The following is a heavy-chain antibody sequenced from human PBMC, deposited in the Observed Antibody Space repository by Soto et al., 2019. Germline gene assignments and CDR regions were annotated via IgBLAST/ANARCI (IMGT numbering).Heavy chain of an antibody. CDR3: ARVLYSGDYGMDV. V-gene: IGHV3-33*01. CDR2: IWYDGSNK. D-gene: IGHD6-19*01. Sequence: QVQLVESGGGVVQPGRSLRLSCAASGFTFSSYGMHWVRQAPGKGLEWVAVIWYDGSNKYYADSVKGRFTISRDNSKNTLYLQRNSLRAEDTAVYYCARVLYSGDYGMDVWGQGTTVTVSS. CDR1: GFTFSSYG. J-gene: IGHJ6*02.